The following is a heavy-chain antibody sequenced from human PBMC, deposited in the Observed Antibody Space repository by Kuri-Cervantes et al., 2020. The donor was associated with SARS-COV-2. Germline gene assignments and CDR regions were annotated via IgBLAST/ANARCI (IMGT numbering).Heavy chain of an antibody. CDR1: GGSFSGYY. D-gene: IGHD4-17*01. V-gene: IGHV4-34*01. J-gene: IGHJ4*01. Sequence: SETLSLTCAVYGGSFSGYYWRWIRQPPGKGLEWIGEINHSGSTNYNPALKSRVTISVNTSKNQFSLKLSSVTAADTAVDYYAGHGTTVTTGGKFACWGQGTQVPVSS. CDR2: INHSGST. CDR3: AGHGTTVTTGGKFAC.